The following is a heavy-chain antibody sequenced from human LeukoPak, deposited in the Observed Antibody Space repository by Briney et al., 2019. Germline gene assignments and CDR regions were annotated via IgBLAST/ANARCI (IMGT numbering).Heavy chain of an antibody. D-gene: IGHD5-12*01. J-gene: IGHJ4*02. Sequence: PGGSLRLSCAASGFTFSSYEMNWVRQAPGKGLEWVSYISSSGSTIYYADSVKGRFTISRDNAKNSLYLQMNSLRAEDTAVYYCARGLSGYGYFDYWGQGTLVTVSS. CDR1: GFTFSSYE. V-gene: IGHV3-48*03. CDR2: ISSSGSTI. CDR3: ARGLSGYGYFDY.